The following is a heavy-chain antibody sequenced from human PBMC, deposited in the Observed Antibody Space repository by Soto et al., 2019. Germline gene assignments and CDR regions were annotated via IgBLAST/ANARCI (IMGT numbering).Heavy chain of an antibody. CDR2: IYYTGST. CDR3: ARWSSEQLADLDYYYYYGMDV. V-gene: IGHV4-61*03. CDR1: GGPVSSGAYY. D-gene: IGHD1-26*01. Sequence: QVQLQESGPGLVKPSETLSLTCTVSGGPVSSGAYYWSWIRQPPGKGLEWIGHIYYTGSTNYNPSLKSRITISLDTSKNHFSLKLTSVTAADTAVYYCARWSSEQLADLDYYYYYGMDVWGPGTTVTVSS. J-gene: IGHJ6*02.